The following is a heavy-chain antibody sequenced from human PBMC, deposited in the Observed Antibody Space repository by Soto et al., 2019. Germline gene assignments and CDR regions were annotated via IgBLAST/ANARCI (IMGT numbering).Heavy chain of an antibody. J-gene: IGHJ4*02. CDR1: GGSITSNAYY. CDR3: ASLYNWNDYWYFDY. V-gene: IGHV4-61*05. CDR2: IYYSGST. Sequence: SETLYLTCTVSGGSITSNAYYWGWIRQPPGKGLEWLGYIYYSGSTNYNPSLKSRVTISVDTSKNQFSLKLSSVTAADTAVYYCASLYNWNDYWYFDYWGQGTLVTVSS. D-gene: IGHD1-1*01.